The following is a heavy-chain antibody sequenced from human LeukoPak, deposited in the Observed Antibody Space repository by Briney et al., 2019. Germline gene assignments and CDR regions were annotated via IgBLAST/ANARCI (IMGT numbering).Heavy chain of an antibody. CDR1: GGSYSGYY. J-gene: IGHJ6*03. CDR2: INHRGST. CDR3: ARTTEGGYTYEYFYYYHMDV. V-gene: IGHV4-34*01. D-gene: IGHD5-18*01. Sequence: SETLSLTCAVYGGSYSGYYWSWIPQPPGKGREWSGEINHRGSTNYNPSLKSRVTISVDMSKHQFSLKLSSVTAADTAVYYCARTTEGGYTYEYFYYYHMDVWGKGTTVTISS.